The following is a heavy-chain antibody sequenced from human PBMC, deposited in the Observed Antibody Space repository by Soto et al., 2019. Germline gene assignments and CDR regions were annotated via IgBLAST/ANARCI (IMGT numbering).Heavy chain of an antibody. CDR3: ARTDIVVVVAAYFDY. CDR1: GYTFTSYG. V-gene: IGHV1-18*01. J-gene: IGHJ4*02. Sequence: ASVKVSCKASGYTFTSYGISWVRQAPGQGLEWMGWISAYNGNTNYAQKLQGRVTMTTDTSTSTAYMVLRSLRSDDTAVYYCARTDIVVVVAAYFDYWGQGTLVTVSS. D-gene: IGHD2-15*01. CDR2: ISAYNGNT.